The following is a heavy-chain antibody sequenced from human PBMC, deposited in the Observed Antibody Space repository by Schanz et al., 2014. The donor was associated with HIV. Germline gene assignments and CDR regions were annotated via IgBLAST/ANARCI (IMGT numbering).Heavy chain of an antibody. J-gene: IGHJ4*02. D-gene: IGHD3-16*02. CDR2: IWYDGNKK. CDR3: ARGYPFDY. Sequence: EVQLLESGGGLVQPGGSLRLSCTTSGFTFSDYAMSWVRQAPGKGLEWVAVIWYDGNKKYYVDSVKGRFTISRDNSKNTLYLQMNSLRAEDTAIYYCARGYPFDYWGQGTLVTVSS. CDR1: GFTFSDYA. V-gene: IGHV3-23*03.